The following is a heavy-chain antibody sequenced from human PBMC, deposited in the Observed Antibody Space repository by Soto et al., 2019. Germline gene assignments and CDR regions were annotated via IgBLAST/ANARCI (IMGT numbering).Heavy chain of an antibody. CDR3: ARGGSQRAAFDI. Sequence: SETLSLTCTVSGGSISSYYWSWIRQPPGKGLEWIGYIYYSGSTNYNPSLKSRVTISVDTSKNQFSLKLSSVTAADTAVYYCARGGSQRAAFDIWGQGTMVTVSS. D-gene: IGHD2-15*01. V-gene: IGHV4-59*08. CDR2: IYYSGST. J-gene: IGHJ3*02. CDR1: GGSISSYY.